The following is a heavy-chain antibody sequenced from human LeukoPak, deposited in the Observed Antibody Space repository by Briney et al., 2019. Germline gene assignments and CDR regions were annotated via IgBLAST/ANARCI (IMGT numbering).Heavy chain of an antibody. J-gene: IGHJ6*02. CDR1: GFTFTTYW. V-gene: IGHV3-74*01. Sequence: PGGSLRLSCAASGFTFTTYWMHWVRQAPGKGLVWVSHINSDGSITSYADSVKSRFTISRDNAKNTLYLQMNSLRAEDTAVYYCARDAVDTANAVWGQGTTVTVSS. CDR2: INSDGSIT. CDR3: ARDAVDTANAV. D-gene: IGHD5-18*01.